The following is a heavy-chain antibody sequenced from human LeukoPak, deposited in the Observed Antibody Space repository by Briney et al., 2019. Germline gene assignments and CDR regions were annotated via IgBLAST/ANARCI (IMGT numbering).Heavy chain of an antibody. CDR3: ARATSDNILTGYYSP. CDR1: GFTFDDYT. V-gene: IGHV3-43*01. CDR2: ISWDGGAT. D-gene: IGHD3-9*01. J-gene: IGHJ5*02. Sequence: GGSLRLSCAASGFTFDDYTMHWVRQAPGKGLEWVSVISWDGGATYYADSVKGRFTISRDNSKNSLYLQMNSLRAEDTAVYYCARATSDNILTGYYSPWGQGTLVTVSS.